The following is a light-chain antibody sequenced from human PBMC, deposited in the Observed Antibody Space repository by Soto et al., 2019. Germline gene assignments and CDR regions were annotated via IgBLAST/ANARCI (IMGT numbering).Light chain of an antibody. J-gene: IGKJ5*01. CDR2: VAS. V-gene: IGKV1-39*01. CDR1: QSISRY. CDR3: QKSYGTPIN. Sequence: DLQMTQSPSSLTESVLAIVRITRRSSQSISRYLNWYQQKPGKAPNLLIYVASSLQSEVTSRFSGSGSGTDFTLTITSLQPEDFATYYCQKSYGTPINCGKGQRRAIK.